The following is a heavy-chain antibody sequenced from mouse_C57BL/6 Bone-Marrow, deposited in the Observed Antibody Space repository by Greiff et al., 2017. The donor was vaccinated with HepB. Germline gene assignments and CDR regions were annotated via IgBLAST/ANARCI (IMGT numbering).Heavy chain of an antibody. CDR3: ARRDYYGGDYYAMDY. CDR2: IYPGDGDT. J-gene: IGHJ4*01. V-gene: IGHV1-82*01. D-gene: IGHD2-1*01. Sequence: VQLQQSGPELVKPGASVKISCKASGYAFSSSWMNWVKQRPGKGLEWIGRIYPGDGDTNYNGKFKGKATLTADKSSSTAYMQLSSLTSEDSAVYFCARRDYYGGDYYAMDYWGQGTSVTVSS. CDR1: GYAFSSSW.